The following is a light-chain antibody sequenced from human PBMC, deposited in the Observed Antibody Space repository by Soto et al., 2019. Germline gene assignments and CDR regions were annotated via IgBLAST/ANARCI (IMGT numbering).Light chain of an antibody. V-gene: IGLV2-14*01. CDR1: ISDIGGYNY. J-gene: IGLJ2*01. CDR2: EVS. CDR3: AAWDDSLTGPAV. Sequence: QSALTQPASVSGTPGQSITISCTGSISDIGGYNYVSWYQQFPGKAPKLIIFEVSDRPSGVSDRFSGSKSGSTASLTIGGLQSEDEADYYCAAWDDSLTGPAVFGGGTKLTVL.